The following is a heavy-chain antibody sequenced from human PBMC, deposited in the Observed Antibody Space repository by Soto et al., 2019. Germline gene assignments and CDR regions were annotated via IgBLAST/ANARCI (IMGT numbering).Heavy chain of an antibody. CDR1: GGTFSSYA. D-gene: IGHD3-22*01. CDR2: IIPIFGTA. CDR3: VRAVANYYDSSGYYPLLD. V-gene: IGHV1-69*13. J-gene: IGHJ4*02. Sequence: ASVKVSCKASGGTFSSYAISWVRQAPGQGLEWMGGIIPIFGTANYAQKFQGRVTITADESTSTAYMELSSLRSEDTAVYYCVRAVANYYDSSGYYPLLDWGQGTLVTVSS.